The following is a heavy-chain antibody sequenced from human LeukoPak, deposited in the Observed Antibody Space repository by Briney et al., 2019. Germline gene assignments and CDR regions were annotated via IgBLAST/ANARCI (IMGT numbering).Heavy chain of an antibody. CDR2: IIPIFGTA. J-gene: IGHJ4*02. D-gene: IGHD3-22*01. CDR1: GGTFSSYA. CDR3: ARDYFGYDSSGSGFDY. V-gene: IGHV1-69*05. Sequence: SVKVSCKASGGTFSSYAISWVRQAPGQGLEWMGGIIPIFGTANYAQKFQGRVTITTDEPTSTAYMELSSLRSEDTAVYYCARDYFGYDSSGSGFDYWGQGTLVTVSS.